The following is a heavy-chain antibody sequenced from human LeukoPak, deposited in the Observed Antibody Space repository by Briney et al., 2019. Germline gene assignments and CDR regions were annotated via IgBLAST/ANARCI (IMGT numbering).Heavy chain of an antibody. Sequence: SETLSLTCAVYGGSFSGYYWSWIRQPPGKGLEWIGEINHSGSTNYNPSLKSRVTISVDTSKNQFSLKLSSVTAGDTAVYYCARVLAMVRGVIITSPNWFDPWGQGTLVTVSS. J-gene: IGHJ5*02. D-gene: IGHD3-10*01. CDR2: INHSGST. CDR1: GGSFSGYY. CDR3: ARVLAMVRGVIITSPNWFDP. V-gene: IGHV4-34*01.